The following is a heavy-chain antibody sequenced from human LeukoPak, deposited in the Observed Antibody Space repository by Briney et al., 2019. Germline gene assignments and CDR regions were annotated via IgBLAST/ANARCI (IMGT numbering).Heavy chain of an antibody. Sequence: PGGSLRLSCAASGFTFSSYGMHWVRQAPGKGLEGVAVIWYDGSNKYYADSVKRRFTISRDNSKNTLYLQMNSLRAEDTAVYYCARDYDYGSGIRYWGQGTLVTVSS. J-gene: IGHJ4*02. CDR1: GFTFSSYG. CDR3: ARDYDYGSGIRY. V-gene: IGHV3-33*01. D-gene: IGHD3-10*01. CDR2: IWYDGSNK.